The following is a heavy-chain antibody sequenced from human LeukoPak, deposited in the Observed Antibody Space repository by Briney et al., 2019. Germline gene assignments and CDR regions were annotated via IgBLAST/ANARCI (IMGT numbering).Heavy chain of an antibody. J-gene: IGHJ4*02. CDR1: GCTFTGYY. CDR3: ERGGPLVGAREFDY. CDR2: INPNSGGT. D-gene: IGHD1-26*01. V-gene: IGHV1-2*02. Sequence: GASVKVSCKASGCTFTGYYMHWVRQAPGQGLEWMGWINPNSGGTNYAQKFQGRVTMTRDTSISTAYMELSRLRSDDTAVYYCERGGPLVGAREFDYWGQGALVTVSS.